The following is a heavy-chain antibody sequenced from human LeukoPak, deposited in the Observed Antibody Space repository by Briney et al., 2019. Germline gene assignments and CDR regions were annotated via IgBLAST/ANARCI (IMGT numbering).Heavy chain of an antibody. D-gene: IGHD6-19*01. CDR2: IIPIFGTA. J-gene: IGHJ6*02. CDR3: ARESGWYENYGMDV. CDR1: GGTFSSYA. V-gene: IGHV1-69*13. Sequence: ASVTVSCTASGGTFSSYAISWVRQAPGQGLEWMGGIIPIFGTANYARKFQGRVTITADESTSTAYMELSSLRSEDTAVYYCARESGWYENYGMDVWGQGTTVTVSS.